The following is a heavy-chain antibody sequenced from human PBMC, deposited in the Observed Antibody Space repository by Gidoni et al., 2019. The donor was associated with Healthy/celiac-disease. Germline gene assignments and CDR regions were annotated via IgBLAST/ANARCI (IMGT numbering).Heavy chain of an antibody. CDR1: GFTFSSYA. J-gene: IGHJ1*01. Sequence: EVQLLESGGGLVQPGGSLRLSCAASGFTFSSYAMSWVRQAPGTGLEWVSAISCSGGSTYYADSVKGRFTISRDNSKNTLYLQMNSLRAEDTAVYYCAKDLEIVVVIAPMGAEYFQHWGQGTLVTVSS. CDR2: ISCSGGST. CDR3: AKDLEIVVVIAPMGAEYFQH. V-gene: IGHV3-23*01. D-gene: IGHD2-21*01.